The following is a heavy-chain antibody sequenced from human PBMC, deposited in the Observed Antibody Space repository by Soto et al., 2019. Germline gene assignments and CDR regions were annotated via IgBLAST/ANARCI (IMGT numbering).Heavy chain of an antibody. D-gene: IGHD2-15*01. CDR3: SSEYCSGGSCRLDD. CDR2: IYYSGST. Sequence: PVTLRVTCAVSGGSISSYYCSCIRQPPGKGLEGIGHIYYSGSTNYNPSLKSRVTISVDTSKNQFSLKLSSVTAADTAVYYWSSEYCSGGSCRLDDWGLGTLVTVS. J-gene: IGHJ4*02. CDR1: GGSISSYY. V-gene: IGHV4-59*01.